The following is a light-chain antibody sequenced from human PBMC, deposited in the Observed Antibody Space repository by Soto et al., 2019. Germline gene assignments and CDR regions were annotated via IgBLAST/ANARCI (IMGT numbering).Light chain of an antibody. CDR1: QGISSY. J-gene: IGKJ3*01. Sequence: AIRMTQSPSSFSASTGDRVTITCRASQGISSYLAWYQQKPGKAPKLLIYAASTLQSGVPSRFSGSGSGTDFTLTINNLQPEDFATYYCQQANSFPRTFGPGTKVDIK. CDR3: QQANSFPRT. V-gene: IGKV1-8*01. CDR2: AAS.